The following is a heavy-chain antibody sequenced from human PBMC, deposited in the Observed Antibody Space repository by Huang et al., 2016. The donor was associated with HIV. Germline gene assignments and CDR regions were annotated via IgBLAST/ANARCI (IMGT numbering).Heavy chain of an antibody. CDR2: SRSKAHGGTT. CDR3: STVGGGIDYIGYTSAYYATGGY. J-gene: IGHJ4*02. D-gene: IGHD6-19*01. Sequence: EVQLVESGGTLIQPGRSLRLSCTASGFTFGAYGMSWFRQAVGKGVEGVGFSRSKAHGGTTEYAASVKGRFIVSRDDSKNIAYLRMSSLKTEDTAVYYCSTVGGGIDYIGYTSAYYATGGYWGQGTLVTVSS. CDR1: GFTFGAYG. V-gene: IGHV3-49*03.